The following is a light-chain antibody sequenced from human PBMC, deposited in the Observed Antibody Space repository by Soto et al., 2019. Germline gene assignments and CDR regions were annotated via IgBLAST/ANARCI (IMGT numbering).Light chain of an antibody. CDR3: NQYNNWPRT. Sequence: EIVMTQSPATLSVSPGERATLSCRASQSVNRNLGWYQQKPGQAPRLLIYGASTRATGIPARFSGTGSGTEFTLTISSLQSEDFAVYYCNQYNNWPRTFGQGTKADSK. CDR1: QSVNRN. CDR2: GAS. J-gene: IGKJ1*01. V-gene: IGKV3-15*01.